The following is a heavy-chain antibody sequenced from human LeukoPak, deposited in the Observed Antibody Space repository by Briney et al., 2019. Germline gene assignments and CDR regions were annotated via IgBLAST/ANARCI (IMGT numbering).Heavy chain of an antibody. CDR1: GGSISSSSYY. CDR2: MYHSGTT. V-gene: IGHV4-39*01. CDR3: ARHRGRNGGYVFDY. D-gene: IGHD2-8*01. J-gene: IGHJ4*02. Sequence: SETLSLTCTVSGGSISSSSYYWGWVRQPPGKGLEWIGSMYHSGTTYYNPSLKTRLTISVDTSKNQFSLNLSAVTAADTALYFCARHRGRNGGYVFDYWGQGTLVTVSS.